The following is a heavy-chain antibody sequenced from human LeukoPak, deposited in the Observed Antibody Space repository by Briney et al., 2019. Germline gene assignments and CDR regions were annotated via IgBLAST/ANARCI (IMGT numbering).Heavy chain of an antibody. Sequence: SETLSLTCVAYGGLFSGYYWSWVRQPPGKGLEWIGEINHSGSTNYNPSLKSRVTISVDTSKNQFSLKLSSVTAADTAVYYCARHIVVVVAATLKAFDIWGQGTMVTVSS. J-gene: IGHJ3*02. CDR1: GGLFSGYY. D-gene: IGHD2-15*01. CDR2: INHSGST. V-gene: IGHV4-34*01. CDR3: ARHIVVVVAATLKAFDI.